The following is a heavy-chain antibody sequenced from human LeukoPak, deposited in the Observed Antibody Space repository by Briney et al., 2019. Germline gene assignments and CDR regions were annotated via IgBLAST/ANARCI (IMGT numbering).Heavy chain of an antibody. Sequence: GGSLRLSCAASGFTFSSYPMAWVRQAPGKGPEWVSFISDSGGITYYADSVKGRFTISRDNSKNTLYLQMNSLRAEDTAVYYCAKNTQYSGYYDCWGQGTLVAVSS. CDR3: AKNTQYSGYYDC. J-gene: IGHJ4*02. CDR2: ISDSGGIT. D-gene: IGHD6-6*01. CDR1: GFTFSSYP. V-gene: IGHV3-23*01.